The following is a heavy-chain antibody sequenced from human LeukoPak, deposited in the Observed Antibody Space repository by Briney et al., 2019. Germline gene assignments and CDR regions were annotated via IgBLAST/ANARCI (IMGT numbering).Heavy chain of an antibody. CDR2: ISGSGGST. Sequence: PGGSLRLSCVASGFTFSTFAMNWVRQAPGKGLEWVSTISGSGGSTYYADSVKGQFTVSRDNSKNTLYLQMSSLRAEDTAVYYCAKDRGYSYGISDYWGQGTRVTVSS. J-gene: IGHJ4*02. V-gene: IGHV3-23*01. D-gene: IGHD5-18*01. CDR1: GFTFSTFA. CDR3: AKDRGYSYGISDY.